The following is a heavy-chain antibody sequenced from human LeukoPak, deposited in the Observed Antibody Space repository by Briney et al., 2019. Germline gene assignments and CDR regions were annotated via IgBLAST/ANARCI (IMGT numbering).Heavy chain of an antibody. CDR2: IIPIFGTA. D-gene: IGHD4-23*01. J-gene: IGHJ6*03. CDR3: ARPSTSYGGLGYYYYMDV. V-gene: IGHV1-69*05. CDR1: GGTFSSYA. Sequence: ASVKVSCKASGGTFSSYAISWVRQAPGQGLEWMGRIIPIFGTANYAQKFQGRVTITTDESTSTAYMELSSLRSEDTAVYYCARPSTSYGGLGYYYYMDVWGKGTTVTVSS.